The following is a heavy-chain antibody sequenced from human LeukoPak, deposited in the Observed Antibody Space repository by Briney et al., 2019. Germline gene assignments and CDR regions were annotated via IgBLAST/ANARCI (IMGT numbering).Heavy chain of an antibody. J-gene: IGHJ3*02. CDR1: GGTFSSYA. V-gene: IGHV1-69*05. CDR3: AANYYDSSGTEGNAFDI. Sequence: ASVKVSCKASGGTFSSYAISWVRQAPGQGLEWMGGIIPIFGTANYAQKSQGRVTITTDESTSTAYMELSSLRSEDTAVYYCAANYYDSSGTEGNAFDIWGQGTMVTVSS. D-gene: IGHD3-22*01. CDR2: IIPIFGTA.